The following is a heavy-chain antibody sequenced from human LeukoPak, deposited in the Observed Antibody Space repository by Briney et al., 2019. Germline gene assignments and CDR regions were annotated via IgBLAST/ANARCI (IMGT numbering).Heavy chain of an antibody. CDR2: ISFDGTNK. Sequence: GGSLRLSCAGAGFTFSNYGMHWVRQAPGKGLEWVAVISFDGTNKFYADSVKGRFTISRDNSKNALYLQMNSLRAEDTAVYYCAKGGYYERPWYFDYWGQGTLVTVSS. V-gene: IGHV3-30*18. J-gene: IGHJ4*02. CDR1: GFTFSNYG. D-gene: IGHD3-22*01. CDR3: AKGGYYERPWYFDY.